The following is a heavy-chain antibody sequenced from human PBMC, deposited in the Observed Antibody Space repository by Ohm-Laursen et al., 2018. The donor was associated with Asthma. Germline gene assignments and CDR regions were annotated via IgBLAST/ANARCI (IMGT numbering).Heavy chain of an antibody. J-gene: IGHJ4*02. CDR2: IRSKAYGGTT. V-gene: IGHV3-49*03. CDR3: TRNSGYDDNKFDY. Sequence: RSLRLSCAASGFTFGDYAMSWFRQAPGKGLEWVGFIRSKAYGGTTEYAASVKGRFTISRDDSKSIAYLQMNSLKTEDTAVYYCTRNSGYDDNKFDYWGQGTLVTVSS. D-gene: IGHD5-12*01. CDR1: GFTFGDYA.